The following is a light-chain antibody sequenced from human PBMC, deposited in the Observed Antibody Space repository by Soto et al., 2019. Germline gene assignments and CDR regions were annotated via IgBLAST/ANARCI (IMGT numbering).Light chain of an antibody. V-gene: IGKV4-1*01. CDR1: QSLLSSRDNKNY. J-gene: IGKJ4*01. CDR3: HQYYDAPLT. Sequence: DIVMTQSPDSLPVSLGERATINCKSSQSLLSSRDNKNYFAWYQEKPGQPPKLLLSWASIRESGVPDRFSGSGSGTEFTLTISSLQAEDVAVYFCHQYYDAPLTFGGGTKVELK. CDR2: WAS.